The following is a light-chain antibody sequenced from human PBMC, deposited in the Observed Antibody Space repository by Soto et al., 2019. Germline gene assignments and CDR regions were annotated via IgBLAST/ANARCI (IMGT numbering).Light chain of an antibody. V-gene: IGKV1-33*01. CDR2: DAS. Sequence: DIQMTQSPSSLSASVGDRVTITCQASQDVSNYLNWYQQKPGKAPKLLIYDASHLETGVPSRFSGSGSGTDFTFTITNLQPEDFAMYYCQQSFGSPPITFGQGTRLDIK. CDR1: QDVSNY. CDR3: QQSFGSPPIT. J-gene: IGKJ5*01.